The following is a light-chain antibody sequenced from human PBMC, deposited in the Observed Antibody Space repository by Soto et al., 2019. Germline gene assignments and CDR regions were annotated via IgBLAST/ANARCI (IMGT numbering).Light chain of an antibody. CDR1: SSDVGGYNY. CDR2: DVS. CDR3: SPYTTSGSLV. Sequence: QSALTQPASVSGSPGQSITISCTGTSSDVGGYNYVSWYQQHPGKAPKLMIYDVSNRPSGVSNRFSDSKSGNTASLTISGLQAEDEADYYCSPYTTSGSLVFGGGTKLTVL. V-gene: IGLV2-14*01. J-gene: IGLJ2*01.